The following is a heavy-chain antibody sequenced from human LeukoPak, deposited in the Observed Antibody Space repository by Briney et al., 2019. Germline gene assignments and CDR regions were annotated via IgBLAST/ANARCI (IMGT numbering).Heavy chain of an antibody. CDR2: IYPGDSDT. J-gene: IGHJ6*03. V-gene: IGHV5-51*01. D-gene: IGHD4-11*01. Sequence: GESLKISCKGSGYSFTSYWIGWVRQMPGKGLEWMGIIYPGDSDTRYSPSFQGQVTIPADKSISTAYMELSRLRSDDTAVYYCASGLHRPPSERPYCEYMDVWGKGTTVTVSS. CDR1: GYSFTSYW. CDR3: ASGLHRPPSERPYCEYMDV.